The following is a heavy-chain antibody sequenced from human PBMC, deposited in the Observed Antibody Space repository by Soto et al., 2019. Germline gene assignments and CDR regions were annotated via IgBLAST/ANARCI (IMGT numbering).Heavy chain of an antibody. CDR2: INTYGSNT. CDR3: ARVGGVGGYFSVKLDDAFDI. D-gene: IGHD2-15*01. Sequence: QPGGSLRLSCAASGFTLSSYWMHWVRQAPGKGLVWVSRINTYGSNTNYADSVKGRFTISRDNAKNTLYLQMNGLTAEDTAVYYCARVGGVGGYFSVKLDDAFDIWGQGTMVTVSS. J-gene: IGHJ3*02. V-gene: IGHV3-74*01. CDR1: GFTLSSYW.